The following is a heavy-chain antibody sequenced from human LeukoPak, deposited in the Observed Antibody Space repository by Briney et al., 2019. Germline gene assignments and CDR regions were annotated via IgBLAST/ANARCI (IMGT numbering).Heavy chain of an antibody. CDR2: IRDDETYK. CDR1: GFTFSSYG. Sequence: PGGSLRLSCAASGFTFSSYGMHWVRQAPGMGLEWVAFIRDDETYKYYVDSVKGRFTISRDNSKYTLYLQMNSLRAEDTAVYYCAKDPKLRLGELSLYRGRIPCWGQGTLVTVSS. J-gene: IGHJ4*02. D-gene: IGHD3-16*02. V-gene: IGHV3-30*02. CDR3: AKDPKLRLGELSLYRGRIPC.